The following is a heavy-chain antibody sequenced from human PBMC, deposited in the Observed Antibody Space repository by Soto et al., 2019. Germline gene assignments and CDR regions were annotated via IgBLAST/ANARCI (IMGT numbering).Heavy chain of an antibody. CDR2: ISAYNGNT. D-gene: IGHD3-22*01. CDR1: GYTFTSYG. V-gene: IGHV1-18*01. Sequence: ASVKVSCKASGYTFTSYGISWVRQAPGQGLEWMGWISAYNGNTNYAQKLQGRVTMTTDTSTSTAYMELRSLRSDDTAVYYCARHRYYYDSSGYYLESFDYWGQGTLVTVSS. CDR3: ARHRYYYDSSGYYLESFDY. J-gene: IGHJ4*02.